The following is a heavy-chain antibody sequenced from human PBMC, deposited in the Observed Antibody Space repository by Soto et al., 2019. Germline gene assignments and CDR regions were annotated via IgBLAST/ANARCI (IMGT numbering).Heavy chain of an antibody. CDR1: GGSISNYY. J-gene: IGHJ3*02. D-gene: IGHD4-17*01. CDR3: ARRYGYAFDI. V-gene: IGHV4-59*01. Sequence: QVQLQESGPGLVKPSETLSLTCTVSGGSISNYYWSWIRQPPGKGLEWIGYIYYSGSTNYNPSLKSRVTISVDTSKNQFSLKLTSVTAADTAVYYCARRYGYAFDIWGQGTMVTVSS. CDR2: IYYSGST.